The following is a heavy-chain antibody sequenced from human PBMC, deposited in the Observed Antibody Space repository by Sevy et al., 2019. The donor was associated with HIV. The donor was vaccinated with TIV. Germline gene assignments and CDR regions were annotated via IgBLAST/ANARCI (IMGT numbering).Heavy chain of an antibody. J-gene: IGHJ3*02. D-gene: IGHD4-17*01. Sequence: GGSLRLSCAASGFTSSSYWMSWVRQAPGKGLEWVANIKQDGSEKYYVDSVKGRFTISRDNAKNSLYLQMNSLRAEDTAVYYCARYDYGVDAFDIWGQGTMVTVSS. CDR1: GFTSSSYW. CDR2: IKQDGSEK. CDR3: ARYDYGVDAFDI. V-gene: IGHV3-7*01.